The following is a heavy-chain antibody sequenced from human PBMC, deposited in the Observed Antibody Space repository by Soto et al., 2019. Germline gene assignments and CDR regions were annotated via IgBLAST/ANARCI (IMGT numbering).Heavy chain of an antibody. CDR3: ARESVITIFPYYYGMDV. J-gene: IGHJ6*02. V-gene: IGHV3-53*01. D-gene: IGHD3-3*01. Sequence: GGSLRLSCAASGFTVSSNYMSWVRQAPGKGLEWVSVIYSGGSTYYADSVKGRFTISRDNSKNTLYLQMNSLRAEDTAVYYCARESVITIFPYYYGMDVWGQGTTVTVSS. CDR1: GFTVSSNY. CDR2: IYSGGST.